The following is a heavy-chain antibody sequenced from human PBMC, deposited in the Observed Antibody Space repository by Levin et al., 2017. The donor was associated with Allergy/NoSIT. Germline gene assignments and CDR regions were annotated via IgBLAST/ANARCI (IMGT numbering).Heavy chain of an antibody. D-gene: IGHD3-22*01. CDR2: ISYDGSNK. CDR3: AKPEYYYDSSGFSAFDI. J-gene: IGHJ3*02. CDR1: GFTFSSYG. V-gene: IGHV3-30*18. Sequence: GGSLRLSCAASGFTFSSYGMHWVRQAPGKGLEWVAVISYDGSNKYYADSVKGRFTISRDNSKNTLYLQMNSLRAEDTAVYYCAKPEYYYDSSGFSAFDIWGQGTMVTVSS.